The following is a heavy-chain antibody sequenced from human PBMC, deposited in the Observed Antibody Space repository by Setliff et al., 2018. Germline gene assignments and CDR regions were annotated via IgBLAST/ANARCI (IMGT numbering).Heavy chain of an antibody. CDR3: ATAITWTATRRF. CDR1: DFTFGDTW. V-gene: IGHV3-15*07. J-gene: IGHJ4*02. CDR2: IKSKSGGGTI. D-gene: IGHD3-16*01. Sequence: GGSLRLSCAASDFTFGDTWMNWVRQAPGKGLEWVGRIKSKSGGGTIDYGAPVKGRFTISRDDSGNTLYLQMNSLNTEDTAVYYCATAITWTATRRFWGQGTLVTVSS.